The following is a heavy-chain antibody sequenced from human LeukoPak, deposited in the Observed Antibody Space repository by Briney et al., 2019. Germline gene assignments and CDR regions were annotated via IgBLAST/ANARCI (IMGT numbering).Heavy chain of an antibody. CDR3: ASLQWIHLSNHY. J-gene: IGHJ4*02. Sequence: SETLSLTCTVSGGSISSSNYYWGWIRQPPGKGLECIGSIYYSGSSYYNPSLKSRVIISVDTSKNQFSLKLSSVHAADTAVYYCASLQWIHLSNHYWGQGTLVTVSS. CDR2: IYYSGSS. CDR1: GGSISSSNYY. D-gene: IGHD5-18*01. V-gene: IGHV4-39*01.